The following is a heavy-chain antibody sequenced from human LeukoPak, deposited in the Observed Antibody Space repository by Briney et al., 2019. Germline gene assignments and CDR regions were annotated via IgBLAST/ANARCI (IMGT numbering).Heavy chain of an antibody. CDR2: ISSSVSTI. V-gene: IGHV3-48*04. Sequence: GGFLRLSCAASGFSVNEYSMNWVRQTPGKGLEWLSYISSSVSTIYYADSVKGRFTISRDNAKNSLYLQMNSLRADDTAVYYCARYGRYSGYIEGYWGQGTLVTVSS. J-gene: IGHJ4*02. D-gene: IGHD5-12*01. CDR3: ARYGRYSGYIEGY. CDR1: GFSVNEYS.